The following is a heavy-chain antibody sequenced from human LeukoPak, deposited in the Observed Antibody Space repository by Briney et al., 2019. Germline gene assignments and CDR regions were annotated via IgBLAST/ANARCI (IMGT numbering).Heavy chain of an antibody. CDR3: ARLGYDSSGYYLDY. D-gene: IGHD3-22*01. V-gene: IGHV4-39*01. Sequence: SETLSLTCTVSSGSISSSSYYWGWIRQPPGKGLEWIGSIYYSGSTYYNPSLKSRVTISVDTSKNQFSLKLSSVTAADTAVYYCARLGYDSSGYYLDYWGQGTLVTVSS. J-gene: IGHJ4*02. CDR1: SGSISSSSYY. CDR2: IYYSGST.